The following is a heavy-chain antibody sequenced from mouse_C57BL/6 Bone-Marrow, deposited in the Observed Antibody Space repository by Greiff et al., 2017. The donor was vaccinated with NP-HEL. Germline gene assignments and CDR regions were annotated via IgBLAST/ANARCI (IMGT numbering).Heavy chain of an antibody. J-gene: IGHJ3*01. Sequence: EVQRVESGGGLVQPKGSLKLSCAASGFSFNTYAMNWVRQAPGKGLEWVARIRSKSNNYATYYADSVKDRFTISRDDSESMLYLQMNNLKTEDTAMYYCVRQYDYDEEGFAYWGQGTLVTVSA. V-gene: IGHV10-1*01. CDR3: VRQYDYDEEGFAY. CDR2: IRSKSNNYAT. D-gene: IGHD2-4*01. CDR1: GFSFNTYA.